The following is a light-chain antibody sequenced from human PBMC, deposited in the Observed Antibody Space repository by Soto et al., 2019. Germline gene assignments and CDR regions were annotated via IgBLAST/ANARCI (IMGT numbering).Light chain of an antibody. Sequence: QSVLTQPASVSGAPGQTVAISCTGTSSSIGAGYDVHWYQQLPGTAPKLVIYDSTNRPSGVPDRFSGSKSGTSASLVITGLQIEDEADYYCQSYDSSLVFGGGTQLTVL. J-gene: IGLJ2*01. CDR2: DST. CDR3: QSYDSSLV. CDR1: SSSIGAGYD. V-gene: IGLV1-40*01.